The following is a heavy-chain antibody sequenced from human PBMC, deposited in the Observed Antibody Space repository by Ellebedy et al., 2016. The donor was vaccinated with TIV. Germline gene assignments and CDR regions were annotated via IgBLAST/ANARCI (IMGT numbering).Heavy chain of an antibody. CDR2: IYSGGST. J-gene: IGHJ4*02. CDR3: ARGCYDFWSGYFVQHSNDY. V-gene: IGHV3-66*01. Sequence: GESLKISCAASGFTVSSNYMSWVRQAPGKGLEWVSVIYSGGSTYYADSVKGRFTISRENSKNTLYLQMNSLRAEDTAVYYCARGCYDFWSGYFVQHSNDYWGQGTLVTVSS. CDR1: GFTVSSNY. D-gene: IGHD3-3*01.